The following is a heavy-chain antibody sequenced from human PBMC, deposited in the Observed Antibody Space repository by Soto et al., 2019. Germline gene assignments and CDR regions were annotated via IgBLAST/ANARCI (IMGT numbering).Heavy chain of an antibody. J-gene: IGHJ4*02. Sequence: GESLKISCAASGFTFSSYWMHWVRQAPGKGLVWVSRINSDGSSTSYADSVKGRFTISRDNAKNTLYLQMNSLRAEDTAVYYCAREGGYYFDYWGQGTLVTVSS. CDR1: GFTFSSYW. CDR3: AREGGYYFDY. D-gene: IGHD3-16*01. V-gene: IGHV3-74*01. CDR2: INSDGSST.